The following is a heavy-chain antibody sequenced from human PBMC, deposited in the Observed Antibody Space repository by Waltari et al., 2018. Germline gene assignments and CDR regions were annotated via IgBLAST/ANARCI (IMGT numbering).Heavy chain of an antibody. Sequence: EVQLLESGGGLVQPGGSLRLSCAASGFTFSSYAMSWVRQAPGQGLELVSAISGSGGSTYYADSVKGRFTISRDNSKNTLYLQMNSLRAEDTAVYYCAKDRGYSYGTLKPVYYYYGMDVWGQGTTVTVSS. CDR3: AKDRGYSYGTLKPVYYYYGMDV. J-gene: IGHJ6*02. V-gene: IGHV3-23*01. CDR1: GFTFSSYA. CDR2: ISGSGGST. D-gene: IGHD5-18*01.